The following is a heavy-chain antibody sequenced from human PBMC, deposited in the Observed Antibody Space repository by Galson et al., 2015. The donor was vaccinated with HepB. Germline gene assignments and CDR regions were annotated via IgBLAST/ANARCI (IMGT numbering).Heavy chain of an antibody. V-gene: IGHV4-4*02. CDR1: GGSISSSNW. CDR3: ARPTYYYGSGSRGDWFDP. CDR2: IYHSGST. J-gene: IGHJ5*02. Sequence: LSLTCAVSGGSISSSNWWSWVRQPPGKGLEWIGEIYHSGSTNYNPSLKSRVTISVDKSKNQFSLKLSSVTAADTAVYYCARPTYYYGSGSRGDWFDPWGQGTLVTVSS. D-gene: IGHD3-10*01.